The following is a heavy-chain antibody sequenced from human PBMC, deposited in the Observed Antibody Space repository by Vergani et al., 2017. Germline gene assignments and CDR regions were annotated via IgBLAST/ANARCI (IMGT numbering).Heavy chain of an antibody. Sequence: QVQLVQSGAEVKKPGASVKVSCKASGYTFTSYGISWVRQAPGQGLEWMGWISAYNGNTNYAQKLQGRVTMTTDTSTSTAYMELGSLRSDDTAVYYCARDGDHTYYYGSGSYYNVRWFDPWGQGTLVTVSS. D-gene: IGHD3-10*01. V-gene: IGHV1-18*01. CDR2: ISAYNGNT. CDR3: ARDGDHTYYYGSGSYYNVRWFDP. J-gene: IGHJ5*02. CDR1: GYTFTSYG.